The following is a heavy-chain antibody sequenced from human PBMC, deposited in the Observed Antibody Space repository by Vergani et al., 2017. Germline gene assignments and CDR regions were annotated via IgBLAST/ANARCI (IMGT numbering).Heavy chain of an antibody. Sequence: QVQLVESGGGVVQPGRSLRLSCAASGFTFSSYGMHWVRQAPGKGLEWVAVIWCDGSNKYYADSVKGRFTISRDNSKNTLYLQMNSLRAEDTAVYYCARDERRYCGGDCYHDYWGQGTLVTVSS. D-gene: IGHD2-21*01. J-gene: IGHJ4*02. V-gene: IGHV3-33*01. CDR3: ARDERRYCGGDCYHDY. CDR2: IWCDGSNK. CDR1: GFTFSSYG.